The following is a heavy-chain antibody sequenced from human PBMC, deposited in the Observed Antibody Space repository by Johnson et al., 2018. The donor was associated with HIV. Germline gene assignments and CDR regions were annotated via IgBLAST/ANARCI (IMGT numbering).Heavy chain of an antibody. CDR3: ARDWSWRGSLKGGGAFDI. J-gene: IGHJ3*02. CDR1: GFTFSSYA. Sequence: QVQLVESGGGLVQPGGSLRLSCAGSGFTFSSYAFHWVRQAPAKGLEWVAVIGYDGSNKYYADSVKGRFTISRDNSENTLYLQMNSLRAEDTAVFFCARDWSWRGSLKGGGAFDIWGQGTLVTVSA. D-gene: IGHD1-26*01. V-gene: IGHV3-30*04. CDR2: IGYDGSNK.